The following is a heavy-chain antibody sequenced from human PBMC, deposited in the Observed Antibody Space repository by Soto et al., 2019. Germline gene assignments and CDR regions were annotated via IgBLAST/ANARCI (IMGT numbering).Heavy chain of an antibody. CDR1: GFSVGAFA. J-gene: IGHJ4*02. V-gene: IGHV3-23*01. CDR2: ISVSDAFI. CDR3: TRETVAGITGLDY. D-gene: IGHD1-20*01. Sequence: GGSLRLSCAASGFSVGAFAVNWVRQAPGKGLEWVSGISVSDAFIYYADSVRGRFSISRDASENILYLQMNSLRVDDTALYYCTRETVAGITGLDYWGPGTLVTVSS.